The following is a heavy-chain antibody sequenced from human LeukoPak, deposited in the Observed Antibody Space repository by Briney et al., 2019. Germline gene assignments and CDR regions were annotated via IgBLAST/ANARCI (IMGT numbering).Heavy chain of an antibody. V-gene: IGHV3-23*01. J-gene: IGHJ4*02. Sequence: GGSLRLSCAASGFTFSSYGMSWVRQAPGKGLEWVSATSGSGGSTYYADSVKGRFTISRDNSKNTLYLQMNSLRAEDTAVYYCAKEGKGYYDILTGLLDYWGQGTLVTVSS. CDR3: AKEGKGYYDILTGLLDY. D-gene: IGHD3-9*01. CDR1: GFTFSSYG. CDR2: TSGSGGST.